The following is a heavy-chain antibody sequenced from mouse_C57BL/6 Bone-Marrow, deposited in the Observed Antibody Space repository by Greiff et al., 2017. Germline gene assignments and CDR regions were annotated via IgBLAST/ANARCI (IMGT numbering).Heavy chain of an antibody. CDR2: ISDGGSYT. Sequence: EVMLVESGGGLVKPGGSLKLSCAASGFTFSSYAMSWVRQTPEKRLEWVATISDGGSYTYYPDNVKGRFTISRDNAKNNLYLQMSHLKSEDTAMYYCARGPPYGSTYAMDYWGQGTSVTVSS. J-gene: IGHJ4*01. V-gene: IGHV5-4*03. CDR3: ARGPPYGSTYAMDY. D-gene: IGHD1-1*01. CDR1: GFTFSSYA.